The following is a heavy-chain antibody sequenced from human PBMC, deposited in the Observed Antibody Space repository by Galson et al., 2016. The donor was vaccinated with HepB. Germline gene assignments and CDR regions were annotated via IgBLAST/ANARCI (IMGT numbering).Heavy chain of an antibody. CDR3: ATFDYASSDFFHR. CDR1: GGSISSDYW. Sequence: SETLSLTCAVSGGSISSDYWWTWVRQPPGKGLEWVGEIFHTGTTYYKPSLKGRVTILIDKSKNQFSLNLSSLTAAGTAVYYCATFDYASSDFFHRWGQGTLVTVSS. D-gene: IGHD3-16*01. J-gene: IGHJ1*01. CDR2: IFHTGTT. V-gene: IGHV4-4*02.